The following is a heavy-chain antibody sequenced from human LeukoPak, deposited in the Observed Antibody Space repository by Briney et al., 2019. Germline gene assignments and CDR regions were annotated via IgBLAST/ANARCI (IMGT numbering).Heavy chain of an antibody. Sequence: GGSLRLSCTASGFAFGDYAMSWVRQAPGKGLEWVAVISYDGSNKYYADSVKGRFTISRDNSKNTLYLQMNSLRAEDTAVYYCAKSDLGHCTNGVCYAPDPWGQGTLVTVSS. CDR1: GFAFGDYA. CDR3: AKSDLGHCTNGVCYAPDP. V-gene: IGHV3-30*18. D-gene: IGHD2-8*01. J-gene: IGHJ5*02. CDR2: ISYDGSNK.